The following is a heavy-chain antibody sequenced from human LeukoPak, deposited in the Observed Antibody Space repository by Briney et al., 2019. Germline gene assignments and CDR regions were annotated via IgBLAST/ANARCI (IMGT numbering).Heavy chain of an antibody. D-gene: IGHD3-10*01. J-gene: IGHJ4*02. CDR2: INHSGST. CDR1: GGSLSGYY. V-gene: IGHV4-34*01. CDR3: ARARGLMVRGVSEFDY. Sequence: PSETLSLTCAVYGGSLSGYYWSWPRQPPGKGLEWIGEINHSGSTKYNPSLKSRVTISVDTSKNQFSLKLSSVTAADTAVYYCARARGLMVRGVSEFDYWGQGTLVTVSS.